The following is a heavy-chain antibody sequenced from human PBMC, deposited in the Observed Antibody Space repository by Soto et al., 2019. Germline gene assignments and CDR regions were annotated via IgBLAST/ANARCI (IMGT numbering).Heavy chain of an antibody. V-gene: IGHV3-23*01. CDR2: ISGSGGST. Sequence: EVQLLESGGGLVQPGGSLRLSCAASGFTFSSYAMSWVRQAPGKGLEWVSAISGSGGSTYYADSVKGRFTISRDNSKNTLYLQMNNLRAEDTAVYYCAKLMLVVVTATHDYWGQGTLVTVSS. CDR3: AKLMLVVVTATHDY. J-gene: IGHJ4*02. D-gene: IGHD2-21*02. CDR1: GFTFSSYA.